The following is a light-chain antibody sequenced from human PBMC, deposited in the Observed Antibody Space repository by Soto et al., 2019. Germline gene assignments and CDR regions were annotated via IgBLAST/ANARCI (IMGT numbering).Light chain of an antibody. CDR2: GAS. Sequence: EIVLTQSPATLSLSPGERATLSCRASQSVGTYLVWYQQKPGQAPRLLIYGASSRATGIPDRFSGSGSGTDFTLTISRLEPEDFAVYYCQQYGSSPRTFGQGTKV. CDR3: QQYGSSPRT. J-gene: IGKJ1*01. V-gene: IGKV3-20*01. CDR1: QSVGTY.